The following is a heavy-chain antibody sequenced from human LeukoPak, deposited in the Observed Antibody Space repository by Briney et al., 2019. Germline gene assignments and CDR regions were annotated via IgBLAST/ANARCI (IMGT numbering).Heavy chain of an antibody. CDR3: ARGPQFSGPGWFDP. CDR2: ITFSSSHI. D-gene: IGHD3-10*01. J-gene: IGHJ5*02. V-gene: IGHV3-21*01. Sequence: AGGSLRLSCAASGFTFSGYAMTWVRQAPGKGLECVSSITFSSSHIYYADSVKGRFTISRDNTKDSLYLQMNSLRAEDTAIYYCARGPQFSGPGWFDPWGQGTLVTVSS. CDR1: GFTFSGYA.